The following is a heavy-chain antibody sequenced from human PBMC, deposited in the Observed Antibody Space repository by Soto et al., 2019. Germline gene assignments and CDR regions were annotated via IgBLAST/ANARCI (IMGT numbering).Heavy chain of an antibody. CDR1: GFIFDDYA. Sequence: EVQLVESGGGLVQSGRSLRLSCAASGFIFDDYAMHWVRQAPGKGLEWVSVICWNSGKIEYADSVRGRFIISRDNAKNSLYLQMNSLRPEDTAMYYCLKEMLQTDTFDMWGQGTMVTVSS. CDR2: ICWNSGKI. J-gene: IGHJ3*02. V-gene: IGHV3-9*01. CDR3: LKEMLQTDTFDM. D-gene: IGHD3-16*01.